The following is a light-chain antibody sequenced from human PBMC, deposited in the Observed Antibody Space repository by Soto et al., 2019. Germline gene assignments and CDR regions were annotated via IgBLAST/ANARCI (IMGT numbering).Light chain of an antibody. CDR1: QTVSSN. CDR2: GES. V-gene: IGKV3-15*01. J-gene: IGKJ1*01. Sequence: EIVMTQSPATLSVSPGERATLSCRASQTVSSNLAWYQQKPGQAPRLLIYGESTRATGIPARFSGSGSGTEFTLTNGSLQSEGFAVCYCQQYNNWPPWTFGQGTKVEIK. CDR3: QQYNNWPPWT.